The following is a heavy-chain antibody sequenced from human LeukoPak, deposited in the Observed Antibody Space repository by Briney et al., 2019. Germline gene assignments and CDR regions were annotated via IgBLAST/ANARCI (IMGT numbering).Heavy chain of an antibody. CDR3: ARDSVNNWFDP. CDR1: GFTFSGYW. V-gene: IGHV3-7*04. D-gene: IGHD6-19*01. J-gene: IGHJ5*02. CDR2: IKQDGSEK. Sequence: GGSLRLSCAASGFTFSGYWMSWVRQAPGKGLEWVANIKQDGSEKYYVDSVKGRFTISRDNAKNSLYLQMNSLRAEDTAVYYCARDSVNNWFDPWGQGTLVTVSS.